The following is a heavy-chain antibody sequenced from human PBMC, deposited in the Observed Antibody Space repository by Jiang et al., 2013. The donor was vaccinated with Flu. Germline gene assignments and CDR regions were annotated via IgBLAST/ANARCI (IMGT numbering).Heavy chain of an antibody. Sequence: QLLESGGGVVQPGRSLRLSCATSGFTFSSYGMHWVRQAPGKGLEWVAVIWYDGSNKYYADSVKGRFTISRDNSKNTLYLQMNSLRAEDTAVYYCARESSMVRVFDYWGQGTLVTVSS. D-gene: IGHD3-10*01. J-gene: IGHJ4*02. V-gene: IGHV3-33*01. CDR2: IWYDGSNK. CDR3: ARESSMVRVFDY. CDR1: GFTFSSYG.